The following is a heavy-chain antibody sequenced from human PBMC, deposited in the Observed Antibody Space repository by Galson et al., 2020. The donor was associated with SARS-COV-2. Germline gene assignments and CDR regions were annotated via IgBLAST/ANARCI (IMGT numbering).Heavy chain of an antibody. D-gene: IGHD2-15*01. V-gene: IGHV3-53*01. CDR3: ARDDNIKGRVDAFDI. J-gene: IGHJ3*02. CDR1: GFTVSSNY. Sequence: QAGGSLRLSCAASGFTVSSNYMSWVRQAPGKGLEWVSVIYSGGSTYYADSVKGRFTISRDNSKNTLYLQMNSLRAEDTAVYYCARDDNIKGRVDAFDIWGQGTMVTVSS. CDR2: IYSGGST.